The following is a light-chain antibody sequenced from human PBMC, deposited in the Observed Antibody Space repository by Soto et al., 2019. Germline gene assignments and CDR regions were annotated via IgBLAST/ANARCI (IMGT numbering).Light chain of an antibody. J-gene: IGKJ2*01. CDR3: QQYYSTPYT. Sequence: DIVMTQSPDSLAVSLGERATINCKSSQSVLYSSNNKNYLAWYQQKPGQPPKLLIYLASTRESVVPDRFSGSGSGTDFTLTISSLQAEDVAVYYSQQYYSTPYTFGQGTKLEIK. V-gene: IGKV4-1*01. CDR1: QSVLYSSNNKNY. CDR2: LAS.